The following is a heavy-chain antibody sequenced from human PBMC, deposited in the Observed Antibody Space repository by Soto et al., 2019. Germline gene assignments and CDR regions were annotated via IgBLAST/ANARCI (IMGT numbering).Heavy chain of an antibody. Sequence: ASVKFSCKSSGYTFTSYDIYWVRQATGQGLEWMGWMNPNTGNSGYAQKFQGRVTMTSDTSISTAHMELSSLRSDDTAVYYCARRAETNGWNGFGADTYYFDFWGQGPLVTVS. CDR2: MNPNTGNS. J-gene: IGHJ4*02. V-gene: IGHV1-8*01. CDR1: GYTFTSYD. D-gene: IGHD1-1*01. CDR3: ARRAETNGWNGFGADTYYFDF.